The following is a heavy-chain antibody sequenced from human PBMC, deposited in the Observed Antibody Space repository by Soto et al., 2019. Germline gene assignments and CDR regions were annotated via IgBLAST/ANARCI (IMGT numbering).Heavy chain of an antibody. D-gene: IGHD3-10*01. Sequence: QVQLVESGGGVVQPGNSLRLSCAASGFTFSTYAMHWVRQAPGKGLEWVAVLSYDGSNKYNADSVKGRFTISRDNSKNTLYLQMNSLRAEDTAVYCCARVYYYGSGSYVYYGMDVWGQGTTVTVS. CDR3: ARVYYYGSGSYVYYGMDV. V-gene: IGHV3-30-3*01. CDR1: GFTFSTYA. J-gene: IGHJ6*02. CDR2: LSYDGSNK.